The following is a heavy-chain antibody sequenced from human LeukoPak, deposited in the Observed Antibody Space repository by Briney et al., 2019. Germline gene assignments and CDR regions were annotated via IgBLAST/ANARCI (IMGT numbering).Heavy chain of an antibody. CDR3: ARRRGWLQTQEYFDY. J-gene: IGHJ4*02. CDR1: GGSISSYY. CDR2: IYYSGST. D-gene: IGHD5-24*01. Sequence: SETLSLTCTVSGGSISSYYWSWIRQPPGKGLEWIGYIYYSGSTNYNPSLKSRVTISVGTSKNQFSLKLSSVTAADTAVYYCARRRGWLQTQEYFDYWGQGTLVTVSS. V-gene: IGHV4-59*08.